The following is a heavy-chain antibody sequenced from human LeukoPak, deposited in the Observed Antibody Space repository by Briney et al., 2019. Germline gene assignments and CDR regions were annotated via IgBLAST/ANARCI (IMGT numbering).Heavy chain of an antibody. J-gene: IGHJ3*02. D-gene: IGHD6-19*01. CDR3: ARDSHQWLFRDDAFDI. CDR1: GGTFSSQA. Sequence: ASVKVSCKASGGTFSSQAISWVRQAPGQGLEWMGGIIPIFGTANYAQKFQGRVTITADESTSTAYMALSSLRSDDTAVYYCARDSHQWLFRDDAFDIWGQGTMVTVSS. V-gene: IGHV1-69*13. CDR2: IIPIFGTA.